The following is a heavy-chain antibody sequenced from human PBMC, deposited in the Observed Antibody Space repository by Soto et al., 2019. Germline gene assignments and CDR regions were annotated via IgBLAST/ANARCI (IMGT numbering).Heavy chain of an antibody. CDR3: ARGVPRYYRYGMDV. CDR1: GDSVSSYY. J-gene: IGHJ6*02. Sequence: QVQLQESGPGLVKPSETLSLSCTVSGDSVSSYYWSWIRQLPGRGLEWIGYIYISGNTNYNPSLKSQVTISRDTSKNQFSLNLKSVTAADTAVYYCARGVPRYYRYGMDVWGQGTTVTVSS. V-gene: IGHV4-59*02. CDR2: IYISGNT.